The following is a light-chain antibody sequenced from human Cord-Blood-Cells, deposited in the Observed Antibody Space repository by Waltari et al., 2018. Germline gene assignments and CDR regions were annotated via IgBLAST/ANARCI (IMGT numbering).Light chain of an antibody. CDR1: ILGSYN. CDR3: NSRDSSGNHLV. J-gene: IGLJ2*01. CDR2: GKN. V-gene: IGLV3-19*01. Sequence: SSELTQDPAVSVALGQTVRIPCQGDILGSYNAGWYQQKPGQAPVLVIYGKNNRPSGIPDRFSGSSSGNTASLTITGAQAEDEADYYCNSRDSSGNHLVFGGGTKLTVL.